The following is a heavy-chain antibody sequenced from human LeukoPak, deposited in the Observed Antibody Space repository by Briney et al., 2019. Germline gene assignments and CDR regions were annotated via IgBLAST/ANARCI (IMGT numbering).Heavy chain of an antibody. J-gene: IGHJ4*02. CDR2: INPNSGGT. D-gene: IGHD3-10*01. CDR3: ARGGDGSGSYSDY. V-gene: IGHV1-2*02. CDR1: GYTFTGYY. Sequence: GASVKVSCKASGYTFTGYYMHWVRQAPGQGLEWMGWINPNSGGTNYAQKFQGRVTMTRDTSISTAYMELSRLRSDDTAVYYGARGGDGSGSYSDYWGQGTLVSVSS.